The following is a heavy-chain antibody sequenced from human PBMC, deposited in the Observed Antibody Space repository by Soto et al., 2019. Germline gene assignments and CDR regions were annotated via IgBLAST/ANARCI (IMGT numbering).Heavy chain of an antibody. CDR1: GYTFTSYD. J-gene: IGHJ4*02. V-gene: IGHV1-2*04. Sequence: GASVKVSCKASGYTFTSYDINWVRQATGQGLEWMVWINPNSGGTNYAQKFQGWVTMTRDTSISTANMELSRLRSDDTAVYYCARGIKVAAAGTFSEDFDYWGQGTLVTVS. CDR3: ARGIKVAAAGTFSEDFDY. D-gene: IGHD6-13*01. CDR2: INPNSGGT.